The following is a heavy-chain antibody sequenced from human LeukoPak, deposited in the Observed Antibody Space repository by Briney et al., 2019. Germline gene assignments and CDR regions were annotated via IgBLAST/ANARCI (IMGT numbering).Heavy chain of an antibody. CDR3: AREYTAMAYDY. V-gene: IGHV3-21*01. Sequence: GGSLRLSCVASGFAFSDDSMNWVRQPPGKGLEWVSSISSTSKYIYYADSVKGRFTISRDNAKNSLFLQMNNLRVDDSAVYYCAREYTAMAYDYWGQGNLVTVSS. D-gene: IGHD5-18*01. CDR1: GFAFSDDS. J-gene: IGHJ4*02. CDR2: ISSTSKYI.